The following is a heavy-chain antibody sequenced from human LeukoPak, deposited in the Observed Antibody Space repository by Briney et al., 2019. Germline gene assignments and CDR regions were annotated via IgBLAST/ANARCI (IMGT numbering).Heavy chain of an antibody. CDR1: GFAFSTYT. D-gene: IGHD2-2*01. J-gene: IGHJ3*02. CDR3: AAPSASTPHDAFDI. CDR2: ISGSGGST. Sequence: GESLRLSCEASGFAFSTYTMNWVRQAPGKGLEWVSAISGSGGSTYYADSVKGRFTISRDNSKNTLYLQMNSLRAEDTAVYYCAAPSASTPHDAFDIWGQGTMVTVSS. V-gene: IGHV3-23*01.